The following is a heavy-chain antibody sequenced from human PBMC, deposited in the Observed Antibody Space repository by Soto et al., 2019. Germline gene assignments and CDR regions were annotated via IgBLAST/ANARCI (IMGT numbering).Heavy chain of an antibody. CDR2: ISTDNGNT. Sequence: QGHLVQSGAEVRKPGASVKVSCKASGYSFTSYGIIWVRQAPGQGLDWMGWISTDNGNTNYAHNLQGRVSMTIDPSTSTAYMELWSLGSDDTAVYYCARDVPDKSLFFYYYGMDVWGQGTTATVSS. J-gene: IGHJ6*02. CDR3: ARDVPDKSLFFYYYGMDV. D-gene: IGHD2-21*01. CDR1: GYSFTSYG. V-gene: IGHV1-18*01.